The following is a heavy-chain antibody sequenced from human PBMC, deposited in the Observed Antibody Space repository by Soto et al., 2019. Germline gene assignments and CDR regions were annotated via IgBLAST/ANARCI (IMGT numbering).Heavy chain of an antibody. V-gene: IGHV4-34*01. Sequence: SETLSLTCAVYGGSFSGYYWSWIRQPPGKGLEWIGEINHSGSTNYNPSLKSRVTISVDTSKNQFSLKLSSVTAADTAVYYCARSLISRLAARPWWFAPWGQGTLVTVSS. CDR3: ARSLISRLAARPWWFAP. CDR2: INHSGST. J-gene: IGHJ5*02. CDR1: GGSFSGYY. D-gene: IGHD6-6*01.